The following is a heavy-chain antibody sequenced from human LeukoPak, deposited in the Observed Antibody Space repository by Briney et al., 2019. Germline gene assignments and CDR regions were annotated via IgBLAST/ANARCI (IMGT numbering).Heavy chain of an antibody. CDR3: ARSLMGDYYYMDV. V-gene: IGHV1-69*04. CDR2: IIPILGIA. Sequence: SVKVSCRASGRTFSSYAISWVRQAPGQGLEWMGRIIPILGIANYAQKFQGRVTITADKSTSTAYMELSSLRSEDTAVYYCARSLMGDYYYMDVWGKGTTVTVSS. D-gene: IGHD5-24*01. CDR1: GRTFSSYA. J-gene: IGHJ6*03.